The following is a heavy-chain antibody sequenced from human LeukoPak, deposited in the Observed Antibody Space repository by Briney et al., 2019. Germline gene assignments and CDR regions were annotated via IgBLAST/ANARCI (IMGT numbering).Heavy chain of an antibody. CDR1: GFTFSSYG. J-gene: IGHJ1*01. D-gene: IGHD3-22*01. Sequence: GGTLRLSCAASGFTFSSYGMSWVRQAPGKGLEWVSAISGSGGSTYYADSVKGRFTISRDNAKNSLYLQMNSLRAEDTAVYYCAKSVYYDSSGYYPNHEYFQHWGQGTLVTVSS. CDR3: AKSVYYDSSGYYPNHEYFQH. CDR2: ISGSGGST. V-gene: IGHV3-23*01.